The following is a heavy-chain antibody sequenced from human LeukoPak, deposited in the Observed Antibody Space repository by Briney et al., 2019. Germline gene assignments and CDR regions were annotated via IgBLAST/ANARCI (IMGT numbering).Heavy chain of an antibody. CDR3: ARDLSITIIPIDY. V-gene: IGHV3-21*01. Sequence: GGSLRLSCAASGFTFSSYWMSWVRQAPGKGLEWVSSISSSSSYIYYADSVKGRFTISRDNAKNSLYLQMNSLRAEDTAVYYCARDLSITIIPIDYWGQGTLVTVSS. CDR1: GFTFSSYW. D-gene: IGHD3-3*01. CDR2: ISSSSSYI. J-gene: IGHJ4*02.